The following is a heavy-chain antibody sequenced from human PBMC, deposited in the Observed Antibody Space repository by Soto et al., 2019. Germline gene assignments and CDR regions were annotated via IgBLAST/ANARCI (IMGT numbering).Heavy chain of an antibody. CDR1: GGSISSGGYY. CDR3: ARGGQGYSYGYYFDY. Sequence: QVQLQESGPGLVKPSQTLSLTCTVSGGSISSGGYYWSWIRQHPGKGLEWIGYIYYSGSTYYNPSLKRRVTISVDTSKNQFSLKLSSVTAADTAVYYCARGGQGYSYGYYFDYWGQGTLVTVSS. CDR2: IYYSGST. D-gene: IGHD5-18*01. J-gene: IGHJ4*02. V-gene: IGHV4-31*03.